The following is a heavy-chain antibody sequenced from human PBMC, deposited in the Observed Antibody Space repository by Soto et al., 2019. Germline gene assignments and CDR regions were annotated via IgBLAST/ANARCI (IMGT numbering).Heavy chain of an antibody. CDR2: IYYSGST. V-gene: IGHV4-39*02. CDR3: AREYSSGWYIDWFDP. CDR1: GGSISSSSYY. J-gene: IGHJ5*02. Sequence: QLQLQESGPGLVKPSETLSLTCTVSGGSISSSSYYWGWIRQPPGKGLEWIGSIYYSGSTYYNPSLKSRVTLSVDTSKNQFSLKLSSVTAAETAVYYCAREYSSGWYIDWFDPWGQGTLVTVSS. D-gene: IGHD6-19*01.